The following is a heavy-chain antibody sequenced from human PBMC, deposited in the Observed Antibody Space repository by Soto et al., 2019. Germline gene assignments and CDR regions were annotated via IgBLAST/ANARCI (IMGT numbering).Heavy chain of an antibody. V-gene: IGHV4-34*01. CDR2: INHSGST. CDR1: GGSFSGYF. Sequence: TSETLSLTCAVYGGSFSGYFWSWVRQPTGKGLEWIGEINHSGSTNYNPSLKSRVTISVDTSKNQFSLKLPSVTAADTAVYYCARGFHYGSGDKGMDVWGQGTTVTVSS. CDR3: ARGFHYGSGDKGMDV. J-gene: IGHJ6*02. D-gene: IGHD3-10*01.